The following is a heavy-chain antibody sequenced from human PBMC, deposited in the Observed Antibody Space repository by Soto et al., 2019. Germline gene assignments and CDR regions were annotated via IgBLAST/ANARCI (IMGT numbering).Heavy chain of an antibody. CDR3: ARSLPYYYYYYYYMDV. CDR1: GFTFSSNW. Sequence: GGSLRLSCVASGFTFSSNWVHWVRQAPGKGLVWVARINSEGSSTTYADSVKGRFTISRDNAKNTLFLQMNSLRAEDTAVYYCARSLPYYYYYYYYMDVWGKGTTVTVSS. V-gene: IGHV3-74*01. CDR2: INSEGSST. D-gene: IGHD3-22*01. J-gene: IGHJ6*03.